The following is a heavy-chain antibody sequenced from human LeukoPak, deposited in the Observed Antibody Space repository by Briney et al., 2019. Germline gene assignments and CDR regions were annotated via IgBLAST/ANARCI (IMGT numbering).Heavy chain of an antibody. Sequence: PSETLSLTCTVSGGSISSYYWSWIRQPPGKGLEWIGYIYYSGSTNYNPSLKSRVTISVDTSKNQFSLKLSSVTAADTAVYYCARERYSYGSGPFDYWGQGTLVTVSS. V-gene: IGHV4-59*01. D-gene: IGHD5-18*01. J-gene: IGHJ4*02. CDR3: ARERYSYGSGPFDY. CDR2: IYYSGST. CDR1: GGSISSYY.